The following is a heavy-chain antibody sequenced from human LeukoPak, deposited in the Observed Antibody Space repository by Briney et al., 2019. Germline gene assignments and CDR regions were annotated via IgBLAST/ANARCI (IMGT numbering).Heavy chain of an antibody. V-gene: IGHV3-23*01. D-gene: IGHD1-7*01. CDR2: ITGNSDST. J-gene: IGHJ4*02. CDR3: AKRSCRGTTCYPLDY. CDR1: GLTFSVSG. Sequence: GGSLRLSCVASGLTFSVSGMHGVRQAPGEGLEWFSAITGNSDSTYYTDSVKGRFTITRDNSKNTLYLQMNNLRAEDTAIFYCAKRSCRGTTCYPLDYWGQGTLVTVSA.